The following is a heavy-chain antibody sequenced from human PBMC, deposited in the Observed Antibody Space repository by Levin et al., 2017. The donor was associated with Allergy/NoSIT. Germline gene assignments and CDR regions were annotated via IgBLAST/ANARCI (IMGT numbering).Heavy chain of an antibody. D-gene: IGHD4-23*01. J-gene: IGHJ4*02. CDR3: ARGLSSNGNSEVDY. V-gene: IGHV3-48*03. Sequence: GGSLRLSCVGSGFTFSRFEMNWVRQAPGKGLEWISYMSFSGNTIYYADSVKGRFTISRDNAKNSLYLHMSSLRAEDSALYYCARGLSSNGNSEVDYWGQGTLVTVSS. CDR2: MSFSGNTI. CDR1: GFTFSRFE.